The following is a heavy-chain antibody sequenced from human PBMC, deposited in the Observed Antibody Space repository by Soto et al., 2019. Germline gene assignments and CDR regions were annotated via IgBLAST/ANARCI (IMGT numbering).Heavy chain of an antibody. J-gene: IGHJ4*02. CDR2: ISYDGSNK. Sequence: QVQLVESGGGVVQPGRSLRLSCAASGFTFSSYGMHWVRQAPGKGLEWVAVISYDGSNKYYADSVKGRFTISRDNSMNTLYLQMNSLRSEDTAVYYCAKDRRFLEWLDYWGQGTLVTVSS. V-gene: IGHV3-30*18. D-gene: IGHD3-3*01. CDR3: AKDRRFLEWLDY. CDR1: GFTFSSYG.